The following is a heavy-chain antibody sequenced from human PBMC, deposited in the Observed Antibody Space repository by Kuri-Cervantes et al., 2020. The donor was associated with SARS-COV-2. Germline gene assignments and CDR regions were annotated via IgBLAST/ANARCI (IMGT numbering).Heavy chain of an antibody. CDR2: ISSKAYGGTT. Sequence: GESLKISCTASGFTFGDYAMRWVRQAPGKGLEWVGFISSKAYGGTTEYAASVKGRFTISSDDSKSIAYLQMNSLKTEDTAVYYCTRNDFWSGYSDYWGQGTLVTVSS. V-gene: IGHV3-49*04. CDR3: TRNDFWSGYSDY. D-gene: IGHD3-3*01. J-gene: IGHJ4*02. CDR1: GFTFGDYA.